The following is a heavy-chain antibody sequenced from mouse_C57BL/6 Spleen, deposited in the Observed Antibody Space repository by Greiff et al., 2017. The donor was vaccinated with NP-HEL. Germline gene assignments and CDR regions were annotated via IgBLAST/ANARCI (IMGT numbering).Heavy chain of an antibody. CDR1: GFSFNTYA. Sequence: GGGLVQPKGSLKLSCAASGFSFNTYAMNWVRQAPGKGLEWVARIRSKSNNYATYYADSVKDRFTISRDDSESMLYLQMNNLKTEDTAMYYCVRQYSPYAMDYWGQGTSVTVSS. CDR3: VRQYSPYAMDY. V-gene: IGHV10-1*01. CDR2: IRSKSNNYAT. D-gene: IGHD2-12*01. J-gene: IGHJ4*01.